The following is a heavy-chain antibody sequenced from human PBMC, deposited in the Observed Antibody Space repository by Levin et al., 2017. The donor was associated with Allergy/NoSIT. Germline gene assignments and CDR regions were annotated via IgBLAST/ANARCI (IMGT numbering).Heavy chain of an antibody. D-gene: IGHD3-3*01. Sequence: AGGSLRLSCAASGFTFSSYAMSWVRQAPGKGLEWVSAISGSGGSTYYADSVKGRFTISRDNSKNTLYLQMNSLRAEDTAVYYCAKVPFWSGYYPFDYWGQGTLVTVSS. CDR1: GFTFSSYA. J-gene: IGHJ4*02. CDR2: ISGSGGST. CDR3: AKVPFWSGYYPFDY. V-gene: IGHV3-23*01.